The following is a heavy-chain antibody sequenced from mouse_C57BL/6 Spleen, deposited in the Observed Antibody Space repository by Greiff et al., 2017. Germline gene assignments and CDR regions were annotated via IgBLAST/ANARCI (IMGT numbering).Heavy chain of an antibody. Sequence: QVQLQQPGAELVRPGSSVKLSCKASGYTFTSYWMHWVKQRPIQGLEWIGNIDPSDSETHYNQQFKDKATLTVDKSSSTAYMQLSSLTSEDSAVYYCARRELGAYYAMDYWGQGTSVTVS. CDR3: ARRELGAYYAMDY. J-gene: IGHJ4*01. CDR1: GYTFTSYW. CDR2: IDPSDSET. V-gene: IGHV1-52*01. D-gene: IGHD4-1*01.